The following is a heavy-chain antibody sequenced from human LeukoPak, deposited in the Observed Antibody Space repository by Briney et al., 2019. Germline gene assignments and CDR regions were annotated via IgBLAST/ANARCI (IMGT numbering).Heavy chain of an antibody. CDR1: GGSISSGGYY. Sequence: SETLSLTCTVSGGSISSGGYYWSWIRQHPGTGLEWIGYIYYSGSTYYNPSLKSRVTISVDTSKNQFSLKLSSVTAADTAVYYCARTPSYYYDSSGYYSHGGWFDPWGQGTLVTVSS. J-gene: IGHJ5*02. CDR2: IYYSGST. V-gene: IGHV4-31*03. CDR3: ARTPSYYYDSSGYYSHGGWFDP. D-gene: IGHD3-22*01.